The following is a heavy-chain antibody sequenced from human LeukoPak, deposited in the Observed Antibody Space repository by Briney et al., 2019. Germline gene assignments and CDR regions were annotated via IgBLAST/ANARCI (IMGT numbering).Heavy chain of an antibody. CDR2: IIPIFGIA. D-gene: IGHD1-26*01. CDR1: GGTFSSYA. J-gene: IGHJ4*02. CDR3: ARDNRGSLDY. V-gene: IGHV1-69*04. Sequence: SVKVSCKASGGTFSSYAISWVRQAPGQGLEWMGRIIPIFGIANYAQKFQGRVTITADKSTSTAYMELSSLSSADTAVYYCARDNRGSLDYWGQGTQVTVSS.